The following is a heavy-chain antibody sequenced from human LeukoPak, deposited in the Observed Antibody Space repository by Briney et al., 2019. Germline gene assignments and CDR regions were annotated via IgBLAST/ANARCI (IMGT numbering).Heavy chain of an antibody. D-gene: IGHD2-21*01. CDR1: GFTFSTHF. CDR2: IASDGSHT. J-gene: IGHJ3*02. V-gene: IGHV3-30-3*01. CDR3: ARERQDTILHSGAFDI. Sequence: GGCLRLSFAASGFTFSTHFMHWVRQAPGKGLEWVADIASDGSHTFYVESVKGRFTISRDNSKNTLYLQMNSLRPQDTAVYFCARERQDTILHSGAFDIWGQGKMVTVSS.